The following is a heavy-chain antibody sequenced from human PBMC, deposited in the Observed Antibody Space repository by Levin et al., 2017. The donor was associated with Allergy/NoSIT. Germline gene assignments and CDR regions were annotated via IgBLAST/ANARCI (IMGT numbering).Heavy chain of an antibody. D-gene: IGHD6-19*01. J-gene: IGHJ4*02. Sequence: GGSLRLSCAASGFTFSDYYMSWIRQAPGKGLEWVSYISSSSSYTNYADSVKGRFTISRDNAKNSLYLQMNSLRAEDTAVYYCARGWYSSGWYGVYWGQGTLVTVSS. CDR3: ARGWYSSGWYGVY. V-gene: IGHV3-11*05. CDR2: ISSSSSYT. CDR1: GFTFSDYY.